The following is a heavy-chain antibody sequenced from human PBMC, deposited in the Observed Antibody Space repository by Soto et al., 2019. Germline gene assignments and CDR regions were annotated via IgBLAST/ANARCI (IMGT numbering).Heavy chain of an antibody. D-gene: IGHD1-26*01. CDR1: GGSFSCYY. CDR3: ARVRLGVGRCFDY. CDR2: INHSGST. Sequence: QVQLQQWGAGLLKPSETLSLTCAVYGGSFSCYYWSWIRQPPGKGLEWIGEINHSGSTNYNPSLKSRVTISVDTSKNQFSLKLSSVTAADTAVYYCARVRLGVGRCFDYWGQGTLVTVSS. J-gene: IGHJ4*02. V-gene: IGHV4-34*01.